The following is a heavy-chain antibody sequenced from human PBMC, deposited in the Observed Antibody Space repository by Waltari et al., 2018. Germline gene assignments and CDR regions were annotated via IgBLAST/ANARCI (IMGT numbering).Heavy chain of an antibody. D-gene: IGHD4-17*01. Sequence: QVQLVQSGAEVKKPGASVKVSCKASGYTFTSYGISWVRQAPGQGLEWMGWISAYNGNTNDAQKLQGRVAMTTDTSTSTADMELRSLRSDDTAVYYCARSVTTRFLFDYWGQGTLVTVSS. V-gene: IGHV1-18*01. CDR1: GYTFTSYG. CDR2: ISAYNGNT. J-gene: IGHJ4*02. CDR3: ARSVTTRFLFDY.